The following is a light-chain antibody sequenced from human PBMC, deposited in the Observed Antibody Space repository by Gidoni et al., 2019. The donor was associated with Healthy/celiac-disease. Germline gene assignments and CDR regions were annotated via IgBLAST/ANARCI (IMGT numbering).Light chain of an antibody. CDR1: QDISNY. CDR2: HAS. CDR3: QQYDNLPLT. V-gene: IGKV1-33*01. J-gene: IGKJ4*01. Sequence: DIQITQSPSSLSAPVGDRVTITCQASQDISNYLNWYQQKPGKAPKHLICHASNLETGVPSRFSGSGSGTDFTFTISSLQPEDIATYYCQQYDNLPLTFSGGTKVEIK.